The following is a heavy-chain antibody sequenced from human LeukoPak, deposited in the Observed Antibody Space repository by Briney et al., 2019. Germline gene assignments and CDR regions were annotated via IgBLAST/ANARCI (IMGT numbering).Heavy chain of an antibody. V-gene: IGHV3-48*04. CDR1: GFTFSTHD. J-gene: IGHJ3*02. CDR3: TSHTGTDAAFRPFHI. CDR2: INSRSSTI. Sequence: GGSLRLSCAASGFTFSTHDVNWVRRAPGKGLEWVSFINSRSSTIYYADSVKGRFTISRDNAKNSLYLQMNSLRAEDTAVYYCTSHTGTDAAFRPFHIWGQGTMVTVSS. D-gene: IGHD3-10*01.